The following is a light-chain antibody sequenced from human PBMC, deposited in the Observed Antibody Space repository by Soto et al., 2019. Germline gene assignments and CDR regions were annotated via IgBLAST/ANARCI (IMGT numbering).Light chain of an antibody. CDR3: QQRSNWRVT. CDR2: DAS. V-gene: IGKV3-11*01. J-gene: IGKJ3*01. Sequence: IVMTQSPATLSASPGERATLSCRASQSVSSYLAWYQQKPGQAPRLLIYDASNRATGIPARFSGSGSGTDFTLTISSLEPEDFAVYYCQQRSNWRVTFGPGTKVDIK. CDR1: QSVSSY.